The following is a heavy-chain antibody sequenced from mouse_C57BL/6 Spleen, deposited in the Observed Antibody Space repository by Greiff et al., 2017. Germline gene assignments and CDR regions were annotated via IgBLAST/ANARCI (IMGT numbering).Heavy chain of an antibody. Sequence: QVQLKESGAELVRPGASVTLSCKASGYTFTDYEMHWVKQTPVHGLEWIGAIDPETGGTAYNQKFKGKAILTADKSSSTAYMELRSLTSEDSAVYYCSRYNDYDDGYAMDYWGQGTSVTVSS. J-gene: IGHJ4*01. V-gene: IGHV1-15*01. CDR1: GYTFTDYE. D-gene: IGHD2-4*01. CDR3: SRYNDYDDGYAMDY. CDR2: IDPETGGT.